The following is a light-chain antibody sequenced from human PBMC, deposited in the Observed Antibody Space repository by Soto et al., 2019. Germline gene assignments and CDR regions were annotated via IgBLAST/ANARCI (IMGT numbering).Light chain of an antibody. CDR1: QSVSSSY. Sequence: EIVLTQSPGTLSLSPGERATLSCRASQSVSSSYLAWYQQKPGQAPRLLIYGASSRATGIPDRFSGSGSGTDFTLTIGSLEPEDFAVYYCQQRAKWPRTFGQGTKVDIK. CDR3: QQRAKWPRT. CDR2: GAS. J-gene: IGKJ1*01. V-gene: IGKV3D-20*02.